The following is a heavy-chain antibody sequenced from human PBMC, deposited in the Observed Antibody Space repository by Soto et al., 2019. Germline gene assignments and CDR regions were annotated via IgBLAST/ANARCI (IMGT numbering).Heavy chain of an antibody. CDR2: IYPGDSDT. CDR3: ARGGMEVPAAPYYYYYGMDV. Sequence: LGESLKISCKGSGYRFTSYWIGWVRQMPGKGLEWMGIIYPGDSDTRYSPSFQGQVTISADKSISTAYLQWSSLKASDTAMYYCARGGMEVPAAPYYYYYGMDVWGQGTTVTVSS. D-gene: IGHD2-2*01. CDR1: GYRFTSYW. V-gene: IGHV5-51*01. J-gene: IGHJ6*02.